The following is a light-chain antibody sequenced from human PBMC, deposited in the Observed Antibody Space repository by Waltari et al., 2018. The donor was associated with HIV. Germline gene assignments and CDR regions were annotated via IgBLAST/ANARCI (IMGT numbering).Light chain of an antibody. V-gene: IGLV1-40*01. CDR2: VKS. CDR1: KSNIGAGHD. CDR3: QSSDIRLHGLWV. Sequence: QSLLTQPPSVSATPGQRITISCTGNKSNIGAGHDVHWYRQLPGTAPRLLIFVKSNRPSGAPDRISGSNSTASASLAITGLQAEDEGYYYCQSSDIRLHGLWVFGGGTKVTVL. J-gene: IGLJ3*02.